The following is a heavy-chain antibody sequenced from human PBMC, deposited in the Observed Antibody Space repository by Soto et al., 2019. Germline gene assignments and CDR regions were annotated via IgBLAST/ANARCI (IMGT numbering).Heavy chain of an antibody. CDR2: ISSSSSYI. J-gene: IGHJ6*02. CDR3: ARLRGSSWNYYYYGMDV. D-gene: IGHD6-13*01. Sequence: PGGSLRLSCAASGFTFSSYSMNWVRQAPGKGLEWVSSISSSSSYIYYADSVKGRFTISRDNAKNSLYLQMNSLRAEDTAVYYCARLRGSSWNYYYYGMDVWGQGTTVTVSS. V-gene: IGHV3-21*01. CDR1: GFTFSSYS.